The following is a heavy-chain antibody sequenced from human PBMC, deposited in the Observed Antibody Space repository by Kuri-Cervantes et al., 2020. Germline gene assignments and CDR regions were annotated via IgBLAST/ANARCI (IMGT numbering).Heavy chain of an antibody. D-gene: IGHD3-10*01. CDR3: ARGSMGWFGESTRLDY. Sequence: SETLSLTCTVSGGSISSSSYYWGWIRQPPGKGLEWIGSIYYSGNTYYNPSLKSRVTISVDTSKNQFSLKLSSVTAADTAVYYCARGSMGWFGESTRLDYWGQGTLVTVSS. CDR1: GGSISSSSYY. CDR2: IYYSGNT. J-gene: IGHJ4*02. V-gene: IGHV4-39*07.